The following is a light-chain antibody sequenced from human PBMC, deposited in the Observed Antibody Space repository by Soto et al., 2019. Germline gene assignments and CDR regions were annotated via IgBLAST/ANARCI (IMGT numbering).Light chain of an antibody. J-gene: IGLJ2*01. CDR2: EVD. CDR3: SSYTSGSALVV. V-gene: IGLV2-14*01. Sequence: QSVLTQPASVSGSPGQSITISCTGTSSDIGSYDYVSWYQQHPGKAPKLMIYEVDNRPSGVSNRFSASKSGNTASLTISGLQPEDEADYHCSSYTSGSALVVFGGGTKVTVL. CDR1: SSDIGSYDY.